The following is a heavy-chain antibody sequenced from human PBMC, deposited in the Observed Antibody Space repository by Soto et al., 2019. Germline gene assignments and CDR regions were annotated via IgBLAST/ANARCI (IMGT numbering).Heavy chain of an antibody. J-gene: IGHJ4*02. CDR1: GGTFSSYA. V-gene: IGHV1-69*06. D-gene: IGHD5-12*01. CDR3: ARGRDGYNLGSFDY. Sequence: ASVKVSCKASGGTFSSYAISWVRQAPGQGLEWMGGIIPIFGTANYAQKFQGRVTITADKPTSTAYMELSSLRSEDTAVYYCARGRDGYNLGSFDYWGQGTLVTVSS. CDR2: IIPIFGTA.